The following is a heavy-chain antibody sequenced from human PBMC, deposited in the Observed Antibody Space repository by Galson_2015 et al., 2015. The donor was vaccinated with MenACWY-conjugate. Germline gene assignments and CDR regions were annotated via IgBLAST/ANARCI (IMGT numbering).Heavy chain of an antibody. D-gene: IGHD1-14*01. CDR1: DYPFTTYG. Sequence: SVKVSCKASDYPFTTYGISWVRQAPGQGLEWMEWISAYSGNTNYAQKFQGRVTMTTDTSTPTAYMELRSLRSDDTAVYYCARARNHRAGPDYWGQGTLVTVSS. J-gene: IGHJ4*02. CDR3: ARARNHRAGPDY. CDR2: ISAYSGNT. V-gene: IGHV1-18*01.